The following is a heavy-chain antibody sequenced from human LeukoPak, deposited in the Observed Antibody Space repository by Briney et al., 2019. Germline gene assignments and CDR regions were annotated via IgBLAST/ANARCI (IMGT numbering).Heavy chain of an antibody. Sequence: GGSLRLSCAASGFTFSSYAMHWVRQAPGKGLEWVAVISYDGSNKYYADSVKGRFTISRDNSKNTLYLQMNSLRAEDTAVYYCASSSFSGSSDYWGQGALVTVSS. J-gene: IGHJ4*02. CDR2: ISYDGSNK. D-gene: IGHD1-26*01. CDR3: ASSSFSGSSDY. CDR1: GFTFSSYA. V-gene: IGHV3-30*04.